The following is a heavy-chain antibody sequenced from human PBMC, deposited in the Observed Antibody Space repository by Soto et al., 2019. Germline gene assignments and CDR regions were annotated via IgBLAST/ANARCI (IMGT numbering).Heavy chain of an antibody. CDR2: IYYSGST. CDR1: GGSISSGDYY. CDR3: ARDNILGILYGGMDV. V-gene: IGHV4-30-4*01. Sequence: SETLSLTCTVSGGSISSGDYYWSWIRQPPGKGLEWIGYIYYSGSTYYNPSLKSRVTISVDTSKNQFSLKLSSVTAADTAVYYCARDNILGILYGGMDVWGQGTTVTVS. D-gene: IGHD3-3*01. J-gene: IGHJ6*02.